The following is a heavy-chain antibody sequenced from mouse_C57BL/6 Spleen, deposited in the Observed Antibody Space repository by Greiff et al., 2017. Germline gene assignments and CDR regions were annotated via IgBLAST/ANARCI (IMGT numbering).Heavy chain of an antibody. CDR3: ARDENYSYFDY. J-gene: IGHJ2*01. Sequence: EVQLVESGGGLVKPGGSLKLSCAASGFTFSSYAMSWVRQTPEKRLEWVATISDGGSYTYYPDNVKGRFTISRDNAKNNLYLQMSHLKSEDTAMYYCARDENYSYFDYWGQGTTLTVSS. V-gene: IGHV5-4*01. CDR2: ISDGGSYT. D-gene: IGHD2-12*01. CDR1: GFTFSSYA.